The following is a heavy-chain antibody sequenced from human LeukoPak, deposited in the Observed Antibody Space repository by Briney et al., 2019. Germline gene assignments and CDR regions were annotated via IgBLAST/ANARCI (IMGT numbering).Heavy chain of an antibody. CDR3: ARDTGGYYDSSGYYDY. D-gene: IGHD3-22*01. V-gene: IGHV6-1*01. CDR1: GDSVSSNSAA. CDR2: TYYRSKWYN. J-gene: IGHJ4*02. Sequence: SQTLSLTCAISGDSVSSNSAAWNWIRQSPSRGLERLGRTYYRSKWYNDYAVSVKSRITINPDTSKNQFSLQLNSVTPEDTAVYYCARDTGGYYDSSGYYDYWGQGTLVTVSS.